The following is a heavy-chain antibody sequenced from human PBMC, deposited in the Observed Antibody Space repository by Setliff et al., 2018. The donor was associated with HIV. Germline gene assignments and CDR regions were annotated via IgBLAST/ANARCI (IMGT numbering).Heavy chain of an antibody. J-gene: IGHJ3*01. D-gene: IGHD3-10*01. Sequence: PSETLSLTCTVSGGSFSTYYWSWIRQPAGEGLEYIGRVHSPGTTLYNPSLKSRVTMSVDTSKNQLSLKLRSVTAADTAVYSCARARITMAGGRLEPYAFDRCGQGTKVTVSS. CDR2: VHSPGTT. CDR1: GGSFSTYY. V-gene: IGHV4-4*07. CDR3: ARARITMAGGRLEPYAFDR.